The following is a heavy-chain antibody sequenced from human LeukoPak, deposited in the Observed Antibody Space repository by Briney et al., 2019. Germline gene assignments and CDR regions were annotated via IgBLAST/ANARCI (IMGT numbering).Heavy chain of an antibody. CDR1: GGSISSHY. D-gene: IGHD6-13*01. CDR2: VFYSGST. V-gene: IGHV4-59*11. Sequence: SETLSLTCTVSGGSISSHYWSWIRQPPGKGLEWIGYVFYSGSTNYNPSLKSRVSISVDTSRKQLSLKLSSVTAADTAVYYCARVVPKQQLVDAFDIWGQGTMVTVSS. J-gene: IGHJ3*02. CDR3: ARVVPKQQLVDAFDI.